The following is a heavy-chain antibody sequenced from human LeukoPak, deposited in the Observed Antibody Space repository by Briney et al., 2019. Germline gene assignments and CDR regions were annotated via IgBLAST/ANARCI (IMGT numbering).Heavy chain of an antibody. CDR2: IYPGDSDT. Sequence: GESLKISCKGSGYSFTSYWIGWVRQMPGRGLEWMGIIYPGDSDTRYSPSFQGQVTISADKSISTAYLQWSSLKASDTAMYYCARRGAVAGTNFDYWGQGTLVTVSS. V-gene: IGHV5-51*01. CDR3: ARRGAVAGTNFDY. D-gene: IGHD6-19*01. J-gene: IGHJ4*02. CDR1: GYSFTSYW.